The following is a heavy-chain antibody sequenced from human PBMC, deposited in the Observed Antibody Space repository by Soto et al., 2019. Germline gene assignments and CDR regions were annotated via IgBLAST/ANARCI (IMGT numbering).Heavy chain of an antibody. Sequence: GGSLRLSCAASGFTFSSYGMHWVRQAPGKGLEWVAVISYDGSNKYYADSVKGRFTISRDNSKNTLYLQMNSLRAEDTAVYYCAKDKWVLRYFDWPMVNWGRGTLVTVSS. CDR1: GFTFSSYG. J-gene: IGHJ4*02. V-gene: IGHV3-30*18. CDR3: AKDKWVLRYFDWPMVN. CDR2: ISYDGSNK. D-gene: IGHD3-9*01.